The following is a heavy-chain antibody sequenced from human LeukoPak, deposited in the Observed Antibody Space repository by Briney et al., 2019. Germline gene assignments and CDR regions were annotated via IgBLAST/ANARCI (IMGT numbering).Heavy chain of an antibody. Sequence: GALRLSFAASGFTVSSNYMSWVRQAPGKGLEWVSVIYSGGRTYYADSVKGRFTISRDNSKNTLYLQMNSLRAEDTAVYYCARESSSGYYLSYWGQGTLVTVSS. CDR1: GFTVSSNY. CDR2: IYSGGRT. CDR3: ARESSSGYYLSY. D-gene: IGHD3-22*01. V-gene: IGHV3-66*01. J-gene: IGHJ4*02.